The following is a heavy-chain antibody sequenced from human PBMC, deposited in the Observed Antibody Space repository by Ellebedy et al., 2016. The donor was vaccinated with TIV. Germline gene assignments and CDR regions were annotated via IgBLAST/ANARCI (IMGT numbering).Heavy chain of an antibody. D-gene: IGHD2-2*01. CDR1: GFTFSSYA. CDR3: AKGLKGVPAAIDY. Sequence: GESLKISXAASGFTFSSYAMSWVRQAPGKGLEWVSAISGSGGSTYYADSVKGRFTISRDNSKNTLYLQMNSLRAEDTAVYYCAKGLKGVPAAIDYWGQGTLVTVSS. V-gene: IGHV3-23*01. CDR2: ISGSGGST. J-gene: IGHJ4*02.